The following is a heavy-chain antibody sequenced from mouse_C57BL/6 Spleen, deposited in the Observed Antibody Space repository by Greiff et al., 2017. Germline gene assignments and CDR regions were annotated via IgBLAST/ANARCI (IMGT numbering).Heavy chain of an antibody. CDR2: IYPGDGDT. D-gene: IGHD2-5*01. J-gene: IGHJ2*01. Sequence: HVQLQQSGPELVKPGASVKISCKASGYAFSSSWMTWVKQSPGKGLEWIGRIYPGDGDTNYTGKFKGKGTLTADKSSSTAYLQLSSLTSEDSAVYFCARSYYSNLDYWGQGTTLTVSS. CDR1: GYAFSSSW. CDR3: ARSYYSNLDY. V-gene: IGHV1-82*01.